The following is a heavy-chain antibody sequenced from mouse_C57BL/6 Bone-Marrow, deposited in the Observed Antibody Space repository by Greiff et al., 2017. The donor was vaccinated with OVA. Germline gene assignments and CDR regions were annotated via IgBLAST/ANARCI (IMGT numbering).Heavy chain of an antibody. CDR3: ARHRTRAMDY. CDR1: GFTFSSYC. Sequence: EVQLVESGGDLVKPGGSLKLSCAASGFTFSSYCMSWVRQTPDKRLEWVATISSGGSYTYYPDSVKGRFTISRDNAKNTLYLQMSSLKSEDTAMYYCARHRTRAMDYWGQGTSVTVSS. V-gene: IGHV5-6*01. J-gene: IGHJ4*01. CDR2: ISSGGSYT.